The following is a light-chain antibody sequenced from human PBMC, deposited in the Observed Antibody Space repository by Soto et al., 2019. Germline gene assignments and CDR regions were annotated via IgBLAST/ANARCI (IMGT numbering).Light chain of an antibody. V-gene: IGLV1-40*01. CDR1: SSNIGAGYE. CDR2: GNN. J-gene: IGLJ1*01. Sequence: QSVLTQPPSVSGAPGQRVTISCTGSSSNIGAGYEVHWYQQLPGTAPKLLIYGNNNRPSGVPDRFSGSKSGTSASLAITGLQAEDGADYYCQSYDSSLRALYVFGTGTKVTVL. CDR3: QSYDSSLRALYV.